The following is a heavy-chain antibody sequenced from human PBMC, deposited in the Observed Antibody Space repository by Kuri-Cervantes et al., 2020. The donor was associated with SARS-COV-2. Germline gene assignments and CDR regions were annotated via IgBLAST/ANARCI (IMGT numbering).Heavy chain of an antibody. V-gene: IGHV4-38-2*01. CDR3: ARQGPSYFDY. CDR1: GYSISSGYY. J-gene: IGHJ4*02. Sequence: SETLSLTCAVSGYSISSGYYWGWIRQPPGKGLEWIGSIYHSGSTYYNPSLKSRVTISVDTSKNQFSLKLSSVTAADTAVYYCARQGPSYFDYWGQGTLVTVSS. CDR2: IYHSGST.